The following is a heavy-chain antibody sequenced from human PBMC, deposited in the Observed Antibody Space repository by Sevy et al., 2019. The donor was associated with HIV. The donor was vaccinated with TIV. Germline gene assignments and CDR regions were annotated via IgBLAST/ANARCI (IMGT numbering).Heavy chain of an antibody. CDR2: IIPIFGTE. CDR1: GGTFSSYA. CDR3: ARDPASMGIAVAVYGMDV. V-gene: IGHV1-69*13. Sequence: ASVKVSCKASGGTFSSYAISWVRQAPGQGLEWMGGIIPIFGTENYAQKFQGRVTITADESTGTAYMELSSLRSEDTAVYYCARDPASMGIAVAVYGMDVWGQGTTVTVSS. J-gene: IGHJ6*02. D-gene: IGHD6-19*01.